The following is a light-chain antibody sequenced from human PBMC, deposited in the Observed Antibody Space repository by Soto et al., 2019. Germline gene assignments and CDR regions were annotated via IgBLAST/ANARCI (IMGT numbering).Light chain of an antibody. CDR2: ENN. CDR3: QSHDSSNVV. Sequence: NFMLTQPRSVSESPGKTVTISCTRSIGSIASNFVQWYQQRPGSAPTSVIYENNQRPSGVPDRFFGSIDGSSNSASLTISGLKTEDEADYYCQSHDSSNVVFGGGTKRTVL. V-gene: IGLV6-57*03. CDR1: IGSIASNF. J-gene: IGLJ2*01.